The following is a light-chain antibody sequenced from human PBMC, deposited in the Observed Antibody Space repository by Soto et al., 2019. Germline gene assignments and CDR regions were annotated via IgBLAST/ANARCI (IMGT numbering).Light chain of an antibody. J-gene: IGKJ2*01. V-gene: IGKV3-15*01. CDR3: XQYYNWRHHT. CDR2: AAS. CDR1: QSVVTN. Sequence: EIVMTQSPATLSVSLGESATLSCRASQSVVTNLAWYQQTPGQAPRLLIYAASTRATGIPARFSGSGSGTXXXXXXXXXXXXXFAVXYCXQYYNWRHHTFGQGTKLEIK.